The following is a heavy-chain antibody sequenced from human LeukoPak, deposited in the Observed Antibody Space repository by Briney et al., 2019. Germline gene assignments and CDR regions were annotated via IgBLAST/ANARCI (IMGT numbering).Heavy chain of an antibody. V-gene: IGHV4-39*07. CDR1: GGSISSNSYY. D-gene: IGHD3-22*01. CDR3: ARVYYYDSSGYSNWFDP. CDR2: IYYSGST. J-gene: IGHJ5*02. Sequence: SETLSLTCTVSGGSISSNSYYWGWIRQPPGKGLEWIGSIYYSGSTYYNPSLKSRVTISVDTSKNQFSLKLSSVTAADTAVYYCARVYYYDSSGYSNWFDPWGQGTLVTVSS.